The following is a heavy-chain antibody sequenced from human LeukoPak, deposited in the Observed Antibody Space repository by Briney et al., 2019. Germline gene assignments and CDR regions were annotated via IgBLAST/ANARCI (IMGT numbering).Heavy chain of an antibody. J-gene: IGHJ4*02. V-gene: IGHV4-4*02. CDR3: ARELGDSRSFDY. Sequence: ASETLSLTCAVSGGSISSSNWWSWVRQPPGKGLEWIGEIYHSGSTNYNPSLKSRVTISVDKSKNQFSLKLSSVTAADTAVYYCARELGDSRSFDYWGQGTLVTVSS. D-gene: IGHD3-22*01. CDR2: IYHSGST. CDR1: GGSISSSNW.